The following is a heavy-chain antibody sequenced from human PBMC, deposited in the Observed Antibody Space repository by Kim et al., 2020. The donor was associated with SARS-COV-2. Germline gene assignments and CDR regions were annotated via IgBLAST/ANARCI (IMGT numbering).Heavy chain of an antibody. Sequence: GGSLRLSCAASGFTFSDYYMSWIRQAPGKGLEWVSYISSSGSTIYYADSVKGRFTISRDNAKNSLYLQMNSLRVEDTAVYYCARDQRITIFGVGYYYYGMDVWGQGTTATVSS. CDR2: ISSSGSTI. CDR3: ARDQRITIFGVGYYYYGMDV. CDR1: GFTFSDYY. V-gene: IGHV3-11*01. D-gene: IGHD3-3*01. J-gene: IGHJ6*02.